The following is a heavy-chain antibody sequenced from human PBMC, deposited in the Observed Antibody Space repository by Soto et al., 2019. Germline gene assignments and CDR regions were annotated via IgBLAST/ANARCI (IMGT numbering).Heavy chain of an antibody. V-gene: IGHV4-34*01. D-gene: IGHD6-13*01. J-gene: IGHJ5*02. CDR3: ARVIPLPIAAAGKGLRWFDP. Sequence: QVQLQQWGAGLLKPSETLSLTCAVYGGSFSGYYWSWIRQPPGKGLEWIGEINHSGSTNYNPSLKRRVTISVDTSKNQFSLKLSSVTAADTAVYYCARVIPLPIAAAGKGLRWFDPWGQGTLVTVSS. CDR1: GGSFSGYY. CDR2: INHSGST.